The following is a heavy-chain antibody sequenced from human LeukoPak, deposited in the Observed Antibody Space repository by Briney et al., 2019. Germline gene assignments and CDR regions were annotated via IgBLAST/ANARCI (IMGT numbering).Heavy chain of an antibody. V-gene: IGHV4-39*07. CDR2: IRHDGHT. Sequence: SETLSLTCTVSGGSISSSSYYWGWIRQPPGEGLEWLASIRHDGHTYYKPSLKSQVTISVDMSRNQFSLKLNSLTAADTAVYYCARQVATKGEWAFDVWGQGTMVTVSS. D-gene: IGHD5-12*01. CDR1: GGSISSSSYY. CDR3: ARQVATKGEWAFDV. J-gene: IGHJ3*01.